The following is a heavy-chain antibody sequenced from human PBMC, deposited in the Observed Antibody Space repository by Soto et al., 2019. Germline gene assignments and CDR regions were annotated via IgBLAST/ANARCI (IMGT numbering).Heavy chain of an antibody. CDR2: NSGSGGRT. CDR3: AKGRHIWFGELLPIDY. CDR1: GFTFSSYA. V-gene: IGHV3-23*01. J-gene: IGHJ4*02. D-gene: IGHD3-10*01. Sequence: EVQLLESGGGLVQPGGSLRLSCAASGFTFSSYAISWVRQAPGKGLAWVSANSGSGGRTYYADSVKGRFTVSRDNSKNTLYRQMNSMRAEDTAVYYCAKGRHIWFGELLPIDYWGQGTLVTVSS.